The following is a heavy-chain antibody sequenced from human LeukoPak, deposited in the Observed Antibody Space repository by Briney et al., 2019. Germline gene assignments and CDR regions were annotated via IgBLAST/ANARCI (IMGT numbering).Heavy chain of an antibody. CDR3: ARGRQSVDIVATSREAFDI. Sequence: SETLSLTCTVSGYSISSGYYWGWIRQPPGKGLQWIGSIYQSGSTYYNPSLKSRVTISVDTSKNQFSLKLRSVTAADTAVYYCARGRQSVDIVATSREAFDIWGQGTMVTVSS. J-gene: IGHJ3*02. D-gene: IGHD5-12*01. V-gene: IGHV4-38-2*02. CDR1: GYSISSGYY. CDR2: IYQSGST.